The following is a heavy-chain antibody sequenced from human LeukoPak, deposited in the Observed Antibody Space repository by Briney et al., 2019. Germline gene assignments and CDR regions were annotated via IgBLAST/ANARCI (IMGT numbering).Heavy chain of an antibody. D-gene: IGHD3-3*01. J-gene: IGHJ4*02. Sequence: SETLSLTCAVYGGSFSGYYWSWIRQPPGKGLEWIGESNHSGSTNYNPSLKSRVTISVDTSKNQFSLKLSSVTAADTAVYYCARVWMRGLIDYWGQGTLVTVSS. CDR3: ARVWMRGLIDY. V-gene: IGHV4-34*01. CDR1: GGSFSGYY. CDR2: SNHSGST.